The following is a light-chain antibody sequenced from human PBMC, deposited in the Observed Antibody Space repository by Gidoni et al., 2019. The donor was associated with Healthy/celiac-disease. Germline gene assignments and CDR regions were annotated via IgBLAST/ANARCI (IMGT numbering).Light chain of an antibody. CDR2: WAS. CDR1: QSVLYSSNNKNY. V-gene: IGKV4-1*01. J-gene: IGKJ3*01. Sequence: DIVMTQSPDSLAVSLGERATINCKSSQSVLYSSNNKNYLAWYQQKPGQPPTLLIYWASTRESGVPDRCSGSGSGTDFTLTISSLQAEDVAVYYCQQYYSTPTFGPGTKVEIK. CDR3: QQYYSTPT.